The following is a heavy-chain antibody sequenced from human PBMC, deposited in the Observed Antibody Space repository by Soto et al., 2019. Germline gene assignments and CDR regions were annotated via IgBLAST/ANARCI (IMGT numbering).Heavy chain of an antibody. Sequence: SVKVSCKASGGTFSSYAISWVRQAPGQGLEWMGGIIPIFGTANYAQKFQGRVTITADESTSTAYMELSSLRSEDTAVYYCASNPGRITIFGVVIKNWFDPWGQGTLVTV. D-gene: IGHD3-3*01. CDR3: ASNPGRITIFGVVIKNWFDP. J-gene: IGHJ5*02. V-gene: IGHV1-69*13. CDR1: GGTFSSYA. CDR2: IIPIFGTA.